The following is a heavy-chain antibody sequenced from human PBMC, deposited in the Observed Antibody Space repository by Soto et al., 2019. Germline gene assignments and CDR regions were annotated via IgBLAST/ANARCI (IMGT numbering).Heavy chain of an antibody. CDR2: ISSDGTNK. CDR1: GFTFSIYA. D-gene: IGHD3-16*01. CDR3: ARRNREAGWGQFDY. V-gene: IGHV3-30*04. J-gene: IGHJ4*02. Sequence: QVQLVRSGGGVVQPGTSLRLTCAASGFTFSIYAMQWVRQAPEKGLERVAVISSDGTNKNHADSVRGRFRISRDNSNNMLHLQMDNMRVDNTRVYYCARRNREAGWGQFDYWAEGNLVTVSS.